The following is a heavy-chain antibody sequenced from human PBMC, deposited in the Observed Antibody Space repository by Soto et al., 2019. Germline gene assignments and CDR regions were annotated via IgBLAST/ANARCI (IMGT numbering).Heavy chain of an antibody. Sequence: AGGSLRLSCAASGFIFSDYWMHWVRQVPGRGPLWVSRINIDGSSRSYADSVKGRFTISRDNAKNTLYLQMNSLRDEDTALYYCARGDKRGSNREMELNWGEGTLVTVSS. CDR1: GFIFSDYW. J-gene: IGHJ4*02. V-gene: IGHV3-74*01. D-gene: IGHD6-13*01. CDR3: ARGDKRGSNREMELN. CDR2: INIDGSSR.